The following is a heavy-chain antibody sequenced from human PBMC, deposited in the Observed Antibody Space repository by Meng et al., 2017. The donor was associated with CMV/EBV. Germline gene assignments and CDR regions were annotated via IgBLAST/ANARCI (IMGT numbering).Heavy chain of an antibody. V-gene: IGHV3-15*01. CDR3: TATHHSDSSGKY. D-gene: IGHD3-22*01. CDR1: GFSFSSTW. CDR2: IKSKYAGGTS. Sequence: EVCLGESGGDSVKPGASRRLACAASGFSFSSTWMSWIRQAPWKGLEWVGRIKSKYAGGTSEYAAPVTGRFSISRDDSINTLYLQMNSLKTEDTAVYYCTATHHSDSSGKYWGQGTLVTVSS. J-gene: IGHJ4*02.